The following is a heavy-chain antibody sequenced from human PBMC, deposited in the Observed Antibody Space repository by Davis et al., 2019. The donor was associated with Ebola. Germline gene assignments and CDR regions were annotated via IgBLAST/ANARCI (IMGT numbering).Heavy chain of an antibody. J-gene: IGHJ4*02. Sequence: GESLKISCAASGFTFSSYWMHWVRQAPGKGLEWVAVIWYDGSNKYYADSVKGRFTISRDNSKNTLYLQMNSLRAEDTAVYYCAKAFQLPAPFDYWGQGTLVTVSS. CDR1: GFTFSSYW. CDR3: AKAFQLPAPFDY. V-gene: IGHV3-30*02. D-gene: IGHD2-2*01. CDR2: IWYDGSNK.